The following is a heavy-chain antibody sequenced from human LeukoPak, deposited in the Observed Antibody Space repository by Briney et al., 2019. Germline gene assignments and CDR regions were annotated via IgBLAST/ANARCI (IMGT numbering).Heavy chain of an antibody. V-gene: IGHV1-18*01. CDR3: ARTDSSSWYNNYYYYGMDV. Sequence: GASVKVSCKASGYTFTSYGISWVRQAPGQGLEWMGWISAYNGSTNYAQKLQGRVTMTTDTSTSTAYMELRSLRSDDTAVYYCARTDSSSWYNNYYYYGMDVWGQGTTVTVSS. D-gene: IGHD6-13*01. CDR1: GYTFTSYG. CDR2: ISAYNGST. J-gene: IGHJ6*02.